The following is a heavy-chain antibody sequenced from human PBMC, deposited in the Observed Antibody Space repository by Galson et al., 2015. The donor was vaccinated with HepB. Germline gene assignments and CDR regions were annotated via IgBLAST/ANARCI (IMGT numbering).Heavy chain of an antibody. V-gene: IGHV1-69*04. CDR1: GGTFSNYT. CDR3: ARDSREDPFDY. D-gene: IGHD1-26*01. CDR2: IIPLLGIA. Sequence: SVKVSCKASGGTFSNYTISWVRQAPGQGLEWMGRIIPLLGIANYAQKFQGRVTITSDKSTSTAYMELSSLRSEDTAVYYCARDSREDPFDYWGQGTLVTVSS. J-gene: IGHJ4*02.